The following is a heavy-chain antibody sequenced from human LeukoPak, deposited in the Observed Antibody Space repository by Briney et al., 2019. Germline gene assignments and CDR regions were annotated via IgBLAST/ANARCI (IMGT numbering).Heavy chain of an antibody. D-gene: IGHD2-2*02. CDR2: ISYDGSNK. V-gene: IGHV3-30-3*01. J-gene: IGHJ6*03. CDR1: GFTFSSYA. Sequence: GGSLRLSCAASGFTFSSYAMHWVRQAPGKGLEWVAVISYDGSNKYYAASVKGRFTISRDNSKNTLYLQMNSLRAEDAAVYYCAREYWGYCSSTSCYRAIYYYYYMDVWGKGTTVTVSS. CDR3: AREYWGYCSSTSCYRAIYYYYYMDV.